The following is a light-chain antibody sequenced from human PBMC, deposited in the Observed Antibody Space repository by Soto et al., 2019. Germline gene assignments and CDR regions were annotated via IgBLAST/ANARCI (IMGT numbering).Light chain of an antibody. Sequence: IQLTQYPSSLSASVGDRVDITCRASPGINSDLAWYQQKPGKTPKLLISAAFSLEGGVPTRFSGSGSGADFTLTTSSLQPEDSGTYYCQQLYDYPITCGPGTKVDVK. J-gene: IGKJ3*01. CDR3: QQLYDYPIT. CDR1: PGINSD. V-gene: IGKV1-9*01. CDR2: AAF.